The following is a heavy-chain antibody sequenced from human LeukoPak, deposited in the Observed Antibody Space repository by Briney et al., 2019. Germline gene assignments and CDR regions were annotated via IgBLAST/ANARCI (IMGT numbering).Heavy chain of an antibody. CDR3: ARDRYYDSSGYRAFYYYGMDV. V-gene: IGHV1-69*13. Sequence: ASVKVSCKASGGTFSSYAISWVRQAPGQGLEWMGGIIPIFGTANYAQKFQGRVTITADESTSTAYMELSSLRSEDTAVYYCARDRYYDSSGYRAFYYYGMDVWVQGTTVTVSS. CDR1: GGTFSSYA. D-gene: IGHD3-22*01. J-gene: IGHJ6*02. CDR2: IIPIFGTA.